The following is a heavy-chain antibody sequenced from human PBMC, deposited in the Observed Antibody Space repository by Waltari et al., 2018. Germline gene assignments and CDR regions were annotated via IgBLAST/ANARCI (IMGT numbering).Heavy chain of an antibody. J-gene: IGHJ4*02. CDR3: ARVGYCGGDCYSSY. CDR1: GGTFSSYT. Sequence: QVQLVQSGAEVKKPGSSVKVSCKASGGTFSSYTISWVRQAPGQGLEWMGRIIPILGIANYAQKFQGRVTITADKSTSTAYMELSSLRSEDTAVYYCARVGYCGGDCYSSYWGQGTLVTASS. D-gene: IGHD2-21*02. CDR2: IIPILGIA. V-gene: IGHV1-69*02.